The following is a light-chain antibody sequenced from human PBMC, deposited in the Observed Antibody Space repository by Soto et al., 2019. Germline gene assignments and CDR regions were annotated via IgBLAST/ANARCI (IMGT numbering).Light chain of an antibody. Sequence: QSVLTQPPSASGTPGQRVTISCSGSSSNIGSNTVSWYQQLPQRAPKLMIYEVTNRPSGVSNRFSGSKSGNTASLTISGLQAEDEADYYCSSYTSGSALYVFGTGTKLTVL. J-gene: IGLJ1*01. CDR2: EVT. V-gene: IGLV2-14*02. CDR1: SSNIGSNT. CDR3: SSYTSGSALYV.